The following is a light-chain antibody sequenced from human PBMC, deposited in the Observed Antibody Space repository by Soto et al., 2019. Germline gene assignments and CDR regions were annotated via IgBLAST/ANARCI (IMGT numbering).Light chain of an antibody. CDR3: QLYGASPKT. CDR1: QTVSTNY. Sequence: EIVLTQSPRTLSLSPGERATLSCRASQTVSTNYLSWYQQKPGQAPRLLIFDASTRATGIPDRFTGSGSGTDFTLTISRLEPEDFAVYYCQLYGASPKTFGQGTKVDI. J-gene: IGKJ1*01. CDR2: DAS. V-gene: IGKV3-20*01.